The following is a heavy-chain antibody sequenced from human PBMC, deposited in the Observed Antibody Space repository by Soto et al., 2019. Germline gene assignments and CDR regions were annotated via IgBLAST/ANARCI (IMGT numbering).Heavy chain of an antibody. V-gene: IGHV3-7*01. CDR1: GFTFSSYW. CDR3: ARALPGRYDAFDI. Sequence: GGSLRLSCAASGFTFSSYWMSWVRQAPGKGLEWVANIKQDGSEKYYVDSVKGRFTISRENAKNSLYLQMNSLRAEDTAVYYCARALPGRYDAFDIWGQGTMVTVSS. D-gene: IGHD1-1*01. J-gene: IGHJ3*02. CDR2: IKQDGSEK.